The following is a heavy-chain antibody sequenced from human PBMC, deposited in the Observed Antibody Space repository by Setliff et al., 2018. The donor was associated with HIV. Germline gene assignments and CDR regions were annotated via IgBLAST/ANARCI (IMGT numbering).Heavy chain of an antibody. CDR2: IYHTGKT. CDR3: GRVAGYCAPSRCYGYNAFDI. CDR1: GGSVSTSGYS. J-gene: IGHJ3*02. D-gene: IGHD2-15*01. Sequence: SETLSLTCTVSGGSVSTSGYSWGWIRQPPEKGLEWIGTIYHTGKTYYNSSLNSRVTIAVDTSKDQFSLNLSTVTAADTAVYYCGRVAGYCAPSRCYGYNAFDIWGPGTMVTVSS. V-gene: IGHV4-39*01.